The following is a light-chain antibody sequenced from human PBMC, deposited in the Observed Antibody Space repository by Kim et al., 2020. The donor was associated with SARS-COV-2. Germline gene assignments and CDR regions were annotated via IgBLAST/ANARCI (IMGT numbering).Light chain of an antibody. Sequence: APGKTARITWGGNNMGSKSVHWDQQEPGQAPVLVVYDDSDRPSGIPERFSGSNSGNTATLTISRVEAGDEADYYCQVWDSSSDHVVFGGGTQLTVL. V-gene: IGLV3-21*03. J-gene: IGLJ2*01. CDR3: QVWDSSSDHVV. CDR2: DDS. CDR1: NMGSKS.